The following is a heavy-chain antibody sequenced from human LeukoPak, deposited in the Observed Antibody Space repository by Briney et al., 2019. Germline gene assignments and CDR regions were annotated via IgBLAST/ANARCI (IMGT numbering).Heavy chain of an antibody. CDR3: VGTAMVKGLLDY. CDR2: ISSNGGST. Sequence: GGSLRLTCSASGFAFSSYAMHWVRQAPGKGLEYVSAISSNGGSTYYADSVKGRFTISRDNSKNTLYLQMSSLRAEDTAVYYCVGTAMVKGLLDYWGQGTLVTVSS. J-gene: IGHJ4*02. D-gene: IGHD5-18*01. CDR1: GFAFSSYA. V-gene: IGHV3-64D*06.